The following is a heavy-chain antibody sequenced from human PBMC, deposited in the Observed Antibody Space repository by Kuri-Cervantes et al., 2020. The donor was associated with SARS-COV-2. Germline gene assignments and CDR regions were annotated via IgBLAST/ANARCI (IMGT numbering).Heavy chain of an antibody. CDR1: GYTFTGYY. D-gene: IGHD1-26*01. CDR2: INPNSGGT. CDR3: ARGGRGSYYREADY. J-gene: IGHJ4*02. V-gene: IGHV1-2*02. Sequence: ASVKVSCKASGYTFTGYYMHWVRQAPGQGLEWMGWINPNSGGTNYAQKLQGRVTMTTDTSTSTAYMELRSLRSDDTAVYYCARGGRGSYYREADYWGQGTLVTVSS.